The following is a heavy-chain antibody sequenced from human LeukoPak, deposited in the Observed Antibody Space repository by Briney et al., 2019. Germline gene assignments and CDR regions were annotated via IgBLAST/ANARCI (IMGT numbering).Heavy chain of an antibody. CDR1: GYTLTTYA. Sequence: GASVKVSCKASGYTLTTYAMHWVRQAPGQRLEWMGWINAGYGDTKYSQEFQGRVTITWDTSANTAYMDLSSLTSEDMAVYYCARGSSSSWSYYYMDVWGEGTTVTVSS. CDR2: INAGYGDT. J-gene: IGHJ6*03. CDR3: ARGSSSSWSYYYMDV. V-gene: IGHV1-3*03. D-gene: IGHD6-6*01.